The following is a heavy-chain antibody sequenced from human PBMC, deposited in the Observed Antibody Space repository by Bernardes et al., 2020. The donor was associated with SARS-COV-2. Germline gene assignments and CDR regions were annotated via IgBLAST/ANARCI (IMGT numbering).Heavy chain of an antibody. Sequence: VGSLRLSCAASGFTFSPYSMNWVRQAPGKGLEWVSYISSSGTTIYYEDSVKGRFTISRDNAKESMFLQMNSLRAEDTAVYYCARAGYYGSAFDLWGRGTLVTVSS. CDR1: GFTFSPYS. D-gene: IGHD3-10*01. V-gene: IGHV3-48*01. CDR3: ARAGYYGSAFDL. CDR2: ISSSGTTI. J-gene: IGHJ2*01.